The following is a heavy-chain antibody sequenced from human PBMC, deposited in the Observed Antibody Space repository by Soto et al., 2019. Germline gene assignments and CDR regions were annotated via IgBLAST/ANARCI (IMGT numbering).Heavy chain of an antibody. V-gene: IGHV1-69*01. J-gene: IGHJ6*02. CDR1: GGTFSSYA. CDR2: IIPIFGTA. Sequence: QVQPVQSGAEVKKPGSSVKVSCKASGGTFSSYAISWVRQAPGQGLEWMGGIIPIFGTANYAQKFQGRVTITADESTSTAYMELSSLRSEDTAVYYCARDGIVVVPAAIAYYYYYGMDVWGQGTTVTVSS. CDR3: ARDGIVVVPAAIAYYYYYGMDV. D-gene: IGHD2-2*01.